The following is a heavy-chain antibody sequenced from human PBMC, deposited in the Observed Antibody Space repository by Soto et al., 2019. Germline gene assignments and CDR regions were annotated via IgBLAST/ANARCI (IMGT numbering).Heavy chain of an antibody. V-gene: IGHV5-51*01. CDR1: GHTFGSYW. CDR2: IYPGDSDT. CDR3: ARHLAGLDAFDV. D-gene: IGHD3-16*01. Sequence: PGESLKISCKDFGHTFGSYWIGWVRQMPGKGLEWMGVIYPGDSDTRYSPSFQGQVTISADKSISTAYLQWSSLKASDTAIYYCARHLAGLDAFDVWGQGTMVTVSS. J-gene: IGHJ3*01.